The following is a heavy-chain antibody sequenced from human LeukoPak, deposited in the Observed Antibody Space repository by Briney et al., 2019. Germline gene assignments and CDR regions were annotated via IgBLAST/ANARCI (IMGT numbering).Heavy chain of an antibody. J-gene: IGHJ6*03. CDR2: ISSYNGNT. CDR1: AYSFTSYG. Sequence: GASVKVSCKASAYSFTSYGMSWVRQAPGQGLEWMGWISSYNGNTKYAQNFQGRVTMTTDTSTSTAYMELRSLTSDDTAVYYCARGTISGADYYYMDVWGKGTTVTVS. V-gene: IGHV1-18*01. D-gene: IGHD1-1*01. CDR3: ARGTISGADYYYMDV.